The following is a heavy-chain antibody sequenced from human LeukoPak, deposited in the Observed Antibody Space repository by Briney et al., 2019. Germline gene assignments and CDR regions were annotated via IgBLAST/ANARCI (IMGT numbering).Heavy chain of an antibody. CDR3: ARGTTVTSDAFDI. CDR2: INHSGST. D-gene: IGHD4-17*01. CDR1: GGSFSGYY. Sequence: SETLSLTCAVYGGSFSGYYWGWIRQPPGKGLEWIGEINHSGSTNYNPSLKSRVTISVDTSKNQFSLKLSSVTAADTAVYYCARGTTVTSDAFDIWGQGTMVTVSS. J-gene: IGHJ3*02. V-gene: IGHV4-34*01.